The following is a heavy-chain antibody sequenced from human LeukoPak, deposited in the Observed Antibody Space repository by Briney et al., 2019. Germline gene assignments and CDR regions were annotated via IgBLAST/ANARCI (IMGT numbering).Heavy chain of an antibody. J-gene: IGHJ4*02. Sequence: SGHTLVNPTQTLTLTCTFSGFSLSTSAVGMGWIRQPPGKALEWLELIYGNGDKRYNPSLESRLTITKDTSRNQVVLTMTNMDPVDTATYYCAHENPRFDYWGQGTLVTVSS. CDR2: IYGNGDK. CDR3: AHENPRFDY. CDR1: GFSLSTSAVG. V-gene: IGHV2-5*01.